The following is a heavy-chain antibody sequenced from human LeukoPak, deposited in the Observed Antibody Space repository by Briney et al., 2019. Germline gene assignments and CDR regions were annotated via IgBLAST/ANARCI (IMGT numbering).Heavy chain of an antibody. D-gene: IGHD2-2*01. CDR2: LHADSGMT. CDR1: GFTFNNAW. V-gene: IGHV3-23*01. Sequence: HPGGSLRLSCAASGFTFNNAWMNWVRQAPGKGLEWVSGLHADSGMTYYADSVKGRFTISRDNSKNTLYFQMNSLRAEDTAVYYCVKDFLHGPHIEPVGSVGPFDYWGQGTLVTVSS. J-gene: IGHJ4*02. CDR3: VKDFLHGPHIEPVGSVGPFDY.